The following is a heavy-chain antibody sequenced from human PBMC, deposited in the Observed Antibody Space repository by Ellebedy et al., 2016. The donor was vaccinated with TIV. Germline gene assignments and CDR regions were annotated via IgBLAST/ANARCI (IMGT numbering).Heavy chain of an antibody. CDR3: AAEDETEPKSPVY. D-gene: IGHD1-14*01. J-gene: IGHJ4*02. Sequence: GESLKISCAASGFTFRNYAMNWVRQAPGKGLECVARITGRGGTVYADSVKGRFTISRDNSESAVYLEMNGLSAADTAVYYCAAEDETEPKSPVYWGQGTQVTVSS. CDR2: ITGRGGT. CDR1: GFTFRNYA. V-gene: IGHV3-23*01.